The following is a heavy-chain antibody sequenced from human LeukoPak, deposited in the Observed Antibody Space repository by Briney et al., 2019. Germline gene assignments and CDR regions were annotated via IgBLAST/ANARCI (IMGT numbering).Heavy chain of an antibody. J-gene: IGHJ1*01. D-gene: IGHD3-22*01. CDR3: ARVGGSSGYVQH. Sequence: SETLSLTCAVYGGSFSGYYWSWLRQPPGKGLEWIGEINHSGSTNYNPSLKSRVTISVDTSKNHFSLKLSSVTAADTAVYYCARVGGSSGYVQHWGQGTLVTVSS. CDR1: GGSFSGYY. CDR2: INHSGST. V-gene: IGHV4-34*01.